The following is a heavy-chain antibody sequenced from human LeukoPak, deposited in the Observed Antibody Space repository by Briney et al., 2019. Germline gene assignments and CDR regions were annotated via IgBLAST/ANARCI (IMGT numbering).Heavy chain of an antibody. V-gene: IGHV4-39*02. D-gene: IGHD3-10*01. Sequence: SETLSLTCTVSGGSISSGSYYWNWIRQPPGKGLEWIGEINHSGSTNYKSSLKSRVTISVDTSKNHFSLKLSSVTAADTAVYYCARGGSWAFDIWGQGTMVTISS. J-gene: IGHJ3*02. CDR3: ARGGSWAFDI. CDR2: INHSGST. CDR1: GGSISSGSYY.